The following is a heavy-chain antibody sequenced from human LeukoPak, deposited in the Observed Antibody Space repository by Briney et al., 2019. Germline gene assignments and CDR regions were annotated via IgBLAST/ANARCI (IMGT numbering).Heavy chain of an antibody. J-gene: IGHJ4*02. CDR3: AADPTVYGSGSPPGEY. CDR2: IVVGSGNT. CDR1: GFTFTSSA. Sequence: SVKVSCKASGFTFTSSAMQWVRQARGQRLEWIGWIVVGSGNTNYAQKFQERVTITRDMSTSTAYMELSSLRSEDTAVYYCAADPTVYGSGSPPGEYWGQGTLVTVSS. D-gene: IGHD3-10*01. V-gene: IGHV1-58*02.